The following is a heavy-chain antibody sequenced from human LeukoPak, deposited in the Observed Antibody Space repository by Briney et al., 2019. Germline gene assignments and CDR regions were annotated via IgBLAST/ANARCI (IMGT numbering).Heavy chain of an antibody. CDR3: ASLGDGSGSYYS. D-gene: IGHD3-10*01. V-gene: IGHV4-34*01. J-gene: IGHJ4*02. Sequence: SETLSLTCAVYGVSFSGYYWSWIRQPPGKGLEWIGEINHSGSTNYNPSLKSRVTISVDRSKNQFSLKLSSVTAADTAVYYRASLGDGSGSYYSWGQGTLVTVSS. CDR1: GVSFSGYY. CDR2: INHSGST.